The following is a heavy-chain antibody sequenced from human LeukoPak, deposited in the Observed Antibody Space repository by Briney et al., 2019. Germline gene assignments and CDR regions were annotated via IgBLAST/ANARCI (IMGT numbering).Heavy chain of an antibody. Sequence: RPSETLSLTCGVSGYSISSGYYWGWIRQPPGKGLEWIGSIYHSGSTYYNPSLKSRVTISVDTSKNQFSLKLSSVTAADTAVYHCARADSSTNYVRFDPWGQGTLVTVSS. D-gene: IGHD4/OR15-4a*01. CDR1: GYSISSGYY. J-gene: IGHJ5*02. CDR2: IYHSGST. CDR3: ARADSSTNYVRFDP. V-gene: IGHV4-38-2*01.